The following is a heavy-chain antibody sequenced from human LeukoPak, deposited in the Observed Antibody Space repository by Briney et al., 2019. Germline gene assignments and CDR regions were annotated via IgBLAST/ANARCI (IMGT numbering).Heavy chain of an antibody. CDR2: INYTGSTT. CDR1: GGSFSDYY. V-gene: IGHV4-34*01. J-gene: IGHJ4*02. Sequence: PSETLPLTCTVYGGSFSDYYWTWIRQPPGKGLEWIGEINYTGSTTNYNPSLKNRVTISVDMYKNQFSLKLISVTAADAAVYYCARRRWGYGSGSYDYWGQGTLVTVSS. CDR3: ARRRWGYGSGSYDY. D-gene: IGHD3-10*01.